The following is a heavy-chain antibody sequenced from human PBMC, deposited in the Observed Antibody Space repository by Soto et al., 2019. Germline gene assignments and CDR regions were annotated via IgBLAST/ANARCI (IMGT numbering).Heavy chain of an antibody. J-gene: IGHJ5*02. CDR1: GAALNSGNYY. D-gene: IGHD2-21*01. CDR3: ARLRIATNNYKWFGP. CDR2: IYVTGAV. V-gene: IGHV4-31*03. Sequence: SLTCSVSGAALNSGNYYWSWIRQVPGKGLEWIGHIYVTGAVDYNPSLRDRITISQDTSERQFSLNLRLVTAADTAVYYCARLRIATNNYKWFGPWGQGTLVTVSS.